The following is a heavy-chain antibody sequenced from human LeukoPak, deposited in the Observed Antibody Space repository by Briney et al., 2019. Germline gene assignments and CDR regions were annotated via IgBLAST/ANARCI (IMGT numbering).Heavy chain of an antibody. J-gene: IGHJ6*02. CDR2: IRYDGSKQ. D-gene: IGHD3-10*01. CDR1: GFIFSNSG. CDR3: ASLWFGELFYYYYGMDV. Sequence: GGSLRLSCAASGFIFSNSGIHWVRQAPGKGLEWVAFIRYDGSKQYYADSVKGRFTISRDNSKNTLYLQMNSLRAEDTAVYYCASLWFGELFYYYYGMDVWGQGTTVTVSS. V-gene: IGHV3-30*02.